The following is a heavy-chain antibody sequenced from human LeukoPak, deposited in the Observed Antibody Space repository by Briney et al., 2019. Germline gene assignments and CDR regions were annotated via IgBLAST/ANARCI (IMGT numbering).Heavy chain of an antibody. Sequence: SETLSLTCTVSGGSISSGSYYWSWIRQPAGKGLEWIGRIYTSGSTNYNPSLKSRVTISVDTSKNQFSLKLSSVTAADTAVYYCARGITIFGVVKGHYWGQGTLVTVSS. J-gene: IGHJ4*02. CDR3: ARGITIFGVVKGHY. CDR2: IYTSGST. CDR1: GGSISSGSYY. D-gene: IGHD3-3*01. V-gene: IGHV4-61*02.